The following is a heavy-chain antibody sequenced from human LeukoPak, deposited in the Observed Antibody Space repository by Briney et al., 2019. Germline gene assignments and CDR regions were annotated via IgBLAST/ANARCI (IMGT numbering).Heavy chain of an antibody. CDR3: AKDLGSSGWYSDY. CDR2: ISWNSGSI. Sequence: PGGSLRLSCAASGFTFDDYAMHWVRQAPGKGLEWVSGISWNSGSIGYADSVKGRFTISRDNAKNSLYLQMNSLRAEDTALYYCAKDLGSSGWYSDYWGQGTLVTVSS. CDR1: GFTFDDYA. J-gene: IGHJ4*02. D-gene: IGHD6-19*01. V-gene: IGHV3-9*01.